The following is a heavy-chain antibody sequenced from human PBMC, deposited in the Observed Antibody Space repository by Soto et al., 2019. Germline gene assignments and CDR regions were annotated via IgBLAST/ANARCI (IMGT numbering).Heavy chain of an antibody. CDR3: ARDKARVQCTGNYAYILAV. CDR2: IIPLFRTP. V-gene: IGHV1-69*12. Sequence: QVQLVQSGAEMKEPGSSVKVSCKTSGGTFSSSAISWLRQAPGQGLEWMGGIIPLFRTPDYEQKFQGRDTIAAEESTSTDSIGQSKLRSEDTAVYYWARDKARVQCTGNYAYILAVWGYGTTIIDYS. D-gene: IGHD1-7*01. CDR1: GGTFSSSA. J-gene: IGHJ6*04.